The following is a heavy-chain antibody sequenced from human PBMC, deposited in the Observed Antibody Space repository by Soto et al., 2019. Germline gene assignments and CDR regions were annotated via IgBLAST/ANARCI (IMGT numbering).Heavy chain of an antibody. CDR2: IKQEGSEK. J-gene: IGHJ4*01. V-gene: IGHV3-7*03. CDR1: GFTFSAYW. CDR3: ARELYISSSVFDY. Sequence: EVQLVESGGGLVQHGGSLRLSCAASGFTFSAYWMSWVRQAPGKGLEWVANIKQEGSEKYYVDSVKGRFTISRDNAKNSLYLQMNSMRVEDTAVYYCARELYISSSVFDYWGHGTRVTVSS. D-gene: IGHD6-6*01.